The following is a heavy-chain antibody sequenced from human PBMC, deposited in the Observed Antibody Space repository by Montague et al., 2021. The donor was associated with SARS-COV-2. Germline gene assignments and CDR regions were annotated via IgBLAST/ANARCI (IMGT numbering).Heavy chain of an antibody. J-gene: IGHJ5*02. D-gene: IGHD3-3*01. CDR3: ARAVSITIFGVVGWFDP. CDR1: GGSISTGAYY. Sequence: TLSLTCTVSGGSISTGAYYWSWIRQHPGKGLEWIGCIYYSGSTYYNPSLKSRVTISVDTSKNQFSLKLSSVTAADTAVYYCARAVSITIFGVVGWFDPWGQGALVTVSS. V-gene: IGHV4-31*03. CDR2: IYYSGST.